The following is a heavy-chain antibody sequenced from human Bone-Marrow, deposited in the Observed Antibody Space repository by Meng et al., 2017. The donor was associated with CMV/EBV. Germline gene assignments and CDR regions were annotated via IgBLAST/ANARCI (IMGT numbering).Heavy chain of an antibody. CDR3: ARWGDGYSFGYYGMDV. D-gene: IGHD5-24*01. CDR1: GYTFTGYY. Sequence: ASVKVSCKASGYTFTGYYMHWVRQAPGQGLEWMGWINPNSGGTNYAQKFQGRVTMTTDTSTSTAYMEVRSLTSDDTAVYYCARWGDGYSFGYYGMDVWGQGTTVTVSS. V-gene: IGHV1-2*02. CDR2: INPNSGGT. J-gene: IGHJ6*02.